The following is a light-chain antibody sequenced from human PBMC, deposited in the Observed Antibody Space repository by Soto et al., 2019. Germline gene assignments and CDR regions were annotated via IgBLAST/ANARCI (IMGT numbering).Light chain of an antibody. V-gene: IGKV3-15*01. CDR3: QQYQNLWT. CDR1: HYVYSN. Sequence: EIVMTQSPATLSVSPGERANLSCTASHYVYSNVAWFQQRPGQAPRLLIYRASARATGTPARFSGSGSGTEFTLTITSLQSEDFALYYCQQYQNLWTFGQGTEVEI. J-gene: IGKJ1*01. CDR2: RAS.